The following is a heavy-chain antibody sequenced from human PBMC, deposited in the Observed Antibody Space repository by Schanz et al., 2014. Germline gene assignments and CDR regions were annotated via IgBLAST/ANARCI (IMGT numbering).Heavy chain of an antibody. CDR3: AKVRYSSGWRGDYFDE. CDR2: IGSSSSRI. V-gene: IGHV3-48*01. CDR1: GFTFSTST. J-gene: IGHJ4*02. D-gene: IGHD6-25*01. Sequence: EVQLVESGGGLVQPGGSLRLSCAASGFTFSTSTMHWVRQAPGKGLEWISYIGSSSSRIDHADSVKGRFTISRDNSKNTLYLQMNSLRAEDTAVYYCAKVRYSSGWRGDYFDEWGQGTLVTVAS.